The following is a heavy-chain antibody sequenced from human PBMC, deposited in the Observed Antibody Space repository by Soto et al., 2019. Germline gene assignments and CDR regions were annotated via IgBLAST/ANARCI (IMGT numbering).Heavy chain of an antibody. CDR1: GFTFSTYA. CDR3: AKGGVPAANSLYHDYYGMDV. D-gene: IGHD2-2*01. CDR2: ISASAAST. Sequence: EVQLVESGGGLVQPGGSLRLSCAASGFTFSTYAMTWVRQAPGKGLEWVSAISASAASTYTADSVKGRFTISRDNSKNTLYLQMNSLRAEDTALYYCAKGGVPAANSLYHDYYGMDVWGQGTTVTVSS. V-gene: IGHV3-23*04. J-gene: IGHJ6*02.